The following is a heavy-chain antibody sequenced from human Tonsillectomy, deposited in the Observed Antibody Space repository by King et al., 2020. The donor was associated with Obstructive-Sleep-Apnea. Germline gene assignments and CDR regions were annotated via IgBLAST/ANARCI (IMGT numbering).Heavy chain of an antibody. D-gene: IGHD6-19*01. CDR1: GGSISSYY. CDR3: ARHSSGWYDLDY. V-gene: IGHV4-59*08. J-gene: IGHJ4*02. Sequence: VQLQESGPGLVKPSETLSLTCTVSGGSISSYYWSWIRQPPGKGLEWIVYIYYSGSTNYNPSLKSRVTIAVDTSKNQFSLKLSSVTAADTAVYYCARHSSGWYDLDYWGQGTLVTVSS. CDR2: IYYSGST.